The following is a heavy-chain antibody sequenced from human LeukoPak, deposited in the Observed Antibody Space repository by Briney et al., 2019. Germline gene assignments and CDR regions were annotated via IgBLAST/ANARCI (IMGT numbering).Heavy chain of an antibody. CDR3: AKERYSSSRYVFDY. CDR1: GFTFSSYA. J-gene: IGHJ4*02. V-gene: IGHV3-23*01. D-gene: IGHD6-13*01. CDR2: ISGSGTST. Sequence: GGSLRLSCAASGFTFSSYAMSWVRQAPGKGLQWVSSISGSGTSTYYADSVKGRFTISRDNSKNTLFLQMNSLRADDTAVYYCAKERYSSSRYVFDYWGQGSLVTVSS.